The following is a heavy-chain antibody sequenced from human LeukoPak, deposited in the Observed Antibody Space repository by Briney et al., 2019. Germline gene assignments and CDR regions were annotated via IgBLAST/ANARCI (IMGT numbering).Heavy chain of an antibody. CDR3: ARGSIVVVTARQNDAFDI. Sequence: KPSETLSLTCAVYGGSFSGYYWSWIRQPPGKGLEWIGEINHSGSTNYNPSLKSRVTISVDTSKNQFSLKLSSVTAADTAVYYCARGSIVVVTARQNDAFDIWGRGTMVTVSS. J-gene: IGHJ3*02. CDR1: GGSFSGYY. V-gene: IGHV4-34*01. CDR2: INHSGST. D-gene: IGHD2-21*02.